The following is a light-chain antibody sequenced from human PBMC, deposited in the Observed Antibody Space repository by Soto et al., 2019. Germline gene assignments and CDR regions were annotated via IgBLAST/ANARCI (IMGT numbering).Light chain of an antibody. Sequence: VLTQSPATLSLSPGERATLSCRASQSVSSSYLAWYQQKPGQAPRLIISAASNRATGIPARFSGSGSETDFTLTITNLEPEDFAVYYCQQHRSWPPITFGQGTRLEIK. V-gene: IGKV3-11*01. CDR2: AAS. CDR1: QSVSSSY. CDR3: QQHRSWPPIT. J-gene: IGKJ5*01.